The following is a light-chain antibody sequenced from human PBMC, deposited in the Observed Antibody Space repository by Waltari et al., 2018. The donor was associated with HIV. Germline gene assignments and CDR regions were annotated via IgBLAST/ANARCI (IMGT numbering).Light chain of an antibody. CDR1: QSVSSN. CDR2: DAS. V-gene: IGKV3-15*01. CDR3: QEYNKWPFT. Sequence: EAVMTQSPATLSVSPGERATLSCKASQSVSSNLAWYQQKRGQAPRFLIYDASTRATGIPARFSGSGSGTEFTLTISSLQSEDFAIYYCQEYNKWPFTFGPGTKVDIK. J-gene: IGKJ3*01.